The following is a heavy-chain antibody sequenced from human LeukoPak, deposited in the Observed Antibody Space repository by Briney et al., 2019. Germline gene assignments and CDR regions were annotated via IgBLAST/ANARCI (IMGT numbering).Heavy chain of an antibody. V-gene: IGHV3-7*01. J-gene: IGHJ4*02. CDR2: IKQDRSEK. D-gene: IGHD1-26*01. CDR1: GFTFTNYW. Sequence: GGTLRLSCAASGFTFTNYWMSWVRQAPGKGLELVANIKQDRSEKYYVDSVKGRFTISRDNAKNSLYLQMNSLRAEDTAVYYCAREGGSYYCTGRPCYDYWGQGTLVTVSS. CDR3: AREGGSYYCTGRPCYDY.